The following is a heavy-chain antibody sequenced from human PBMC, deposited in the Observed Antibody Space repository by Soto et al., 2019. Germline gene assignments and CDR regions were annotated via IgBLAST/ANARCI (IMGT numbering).Heavy chain of an antibody. Sequence: QVQLVQSGAEVKKPGASVKVSCKASGYTFTSYGISWVRQAPGQGLEWMGWISAYNGNTNYAQKLQGRVTMTTDTATSTDYMELRSLRSDDTAVYYGARDEWCLWFGGRGGMDVWGQGTTVTVSS. CDR2: ISAYNGNT. CDR1: GYTFTSYG. J-gene: IGHJ6*02. CDR3: ARDEWCLWFGGRGGMDV. V-gene: IGHV1-18*01. D-gene: IGHD3-10*01.